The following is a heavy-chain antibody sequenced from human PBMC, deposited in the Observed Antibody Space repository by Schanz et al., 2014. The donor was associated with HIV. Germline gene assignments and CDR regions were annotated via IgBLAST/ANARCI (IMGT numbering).Heavy chain of an antibody. D-gene: IGHD3-10*01. V-gene: IGHV3-7*01. CDR3: AKGGRSPEY. Sequence: VQLVESGGGVVQPGRSLRLSCAASGFTFSSHGMHWVRQAPGKGLEWVANIKEDGSEKNYVDSVKGRFTISRDNAQTSLYLQPTRLTAPQTGLYYCAKGGRSPEYWGQGTVVTVSS. J-gene: IGHJ1*01. CDR1: GFTFSSHG. CDR2: IKEDGSEK.